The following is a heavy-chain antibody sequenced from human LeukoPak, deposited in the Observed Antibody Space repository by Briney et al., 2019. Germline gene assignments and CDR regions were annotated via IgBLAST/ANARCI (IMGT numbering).Heavy chain of an antibody. Sequence: GGSLRLSCAASGFTFSNAWMSWVRQAPGKGLEWVGRIKSKTDGGTTDYAAPVKGRFTISRDDSKNALYLQMNSLKTDDTALYYCTTERDGGPHYWGQGSLVTVSS. J-gene: IGHJ4*02. D-gene: IGHD4-23*01. CDR1: GFTFSNAW. CDR3: TTERDGGPHY. V-gene: IGHV3-15*01. CDR2: IKSKTDGGTT.